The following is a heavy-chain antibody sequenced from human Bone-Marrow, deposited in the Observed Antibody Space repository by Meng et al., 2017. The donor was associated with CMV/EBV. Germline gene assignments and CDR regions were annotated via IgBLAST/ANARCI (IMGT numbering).Heavy chain of an antibody. CDR2: INPSGGST. CDR3: ARDELRGAVAGSSNTVSWYYYYGMDV. CDR1: GYTFTSYY. V-gene: IGHV1-46*01. D-gene: IGHD6-19*01. J-gene: IGHJ6*01. Sequence: ASVKVSCKASGYTFTSYYMHWVRQAPGQGLEWMGIINPSGGSTSYAQKFQGRVTMTRDTSTSTVYMELSSLRSEDTAVYYCARDELRGAVAGSSNTVSWYYYYGMDVWGQGPTVTCYS.